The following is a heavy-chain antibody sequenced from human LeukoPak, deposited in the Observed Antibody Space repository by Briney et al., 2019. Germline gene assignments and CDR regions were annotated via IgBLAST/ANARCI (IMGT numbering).Heavy chain of an antibody. CDR2: ISSNGSTI. CDR1: GFTFSDYY. D-gene: IGHD5-18*01. Sequence: PGGSLRLSCAASGFTFSDYYMSWIRQAPGKGLEWVSYISSNGSTIYYADSVKGRFTISRDNAKNSLYLQMNSLRAEDTAVYYCARVRGYSYGHQIWNYWGQGTLVTVSS. V-gene: IGHV3-11*01. CDR3: ARVRGYSYGHQIWNY. J-gene: IGHJ4*02.